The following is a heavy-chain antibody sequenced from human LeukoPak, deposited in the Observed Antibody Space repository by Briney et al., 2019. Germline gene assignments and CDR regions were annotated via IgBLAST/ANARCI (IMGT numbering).Heavy chain of an antibody. D-gene: IGHD3-10*01. CDR3: ARHGSGSNFPPLEGWFDP. V-gene: IGHV5-51*01. CDR2: IYPGDSDT. Sequence: GESLKISCQGSGYRFTTYWIGWVRQLPGKGLEWMGIIYPGDSDTRYSPSFQGQVTISADKSISTAYLQWRSLRASDTAMYYCARHGSGSNFPPLEGWFDPWGQGTLVTVSS. CDR1: GYRFTTYW. J-gene: IGHJ5*02.